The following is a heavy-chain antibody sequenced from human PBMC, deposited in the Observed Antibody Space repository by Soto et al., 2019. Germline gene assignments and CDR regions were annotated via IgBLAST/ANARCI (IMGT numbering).Heavy chain of an antibody. CDR3: ARDLEDYDILTGYPRAVYYYMDV. CDR2: ISAYNGNT. Sequence: QVQLVQSGAEVKKPGASVKVSCKASGYTFTSYGISWVRQAPGQGLEWMGWISAYNGNTNYAQKLQGRVTMTTDTSTSTAYMELSSLRSDDTAVYYCARDLEDYDILTGYPRAVYYYMDVWGKGTTVTVSS. D-gene: IGHD3-9*01. V-gene: IGHV1-18*01. J-gene: IGHJ6*03. CDR1: GYTFTSYG.